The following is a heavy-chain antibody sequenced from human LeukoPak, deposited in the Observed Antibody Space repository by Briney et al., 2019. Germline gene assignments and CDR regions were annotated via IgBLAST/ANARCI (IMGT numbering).Heavy chain of an antibody. V-gene: IGHV4-59*08. J-gene: IGHJ4*02. CDR1: GGSISSYY. CDR3: ARHRPQGAYVGGLDD. D-gene: IGHD3-16*01. Sequence: PSETLSLTCTVSGGSISSYYWSWIRQPPGKGLEWIGYIYYSGSTNYNPSLKSRVTISVDTSKNQFSLKLSSVTAADTAVYYCARHRPQGAYVGGLDDWGQGTLVTVSS. CDR2: IYYSGST.